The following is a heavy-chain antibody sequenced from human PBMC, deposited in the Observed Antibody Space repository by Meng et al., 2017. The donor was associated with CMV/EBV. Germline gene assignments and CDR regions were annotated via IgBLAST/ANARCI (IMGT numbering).Heavy chain of an antibody. J-gene: IGHJ6*02. CDR1: GYTFTSYG. V-gene: IGHV1-18*01. CDR2: ISAYNGNT. Sequence: ASVKVSCKASGYTFTSYGISWVRQAAGQGLEWMGWISAYNGNTNYAQKLQGRVTMTTDTSTSTAYMELRSLRSDDTAVYYCASSAGGHYYYYGMDVWGQGTTVTVSS. D-gene: IGHD3-10*01. CDR3: ASSAGGHYYYYGMDV.